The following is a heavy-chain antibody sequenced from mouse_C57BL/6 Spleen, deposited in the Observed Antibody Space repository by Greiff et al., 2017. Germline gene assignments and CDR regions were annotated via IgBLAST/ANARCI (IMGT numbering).Heavy chain of an antibody. J-gene: IGHJ4*01. V-gene: IGHV1-55*01. CDR1: GYTFTSYW. D-gene: IGHD2-5*01. CDR2: IYPGSGST. Sequence: VKLQQPGAELVKPGASVKMSCKASGYTFTSYWITWVKQRPGQGLEWIGDIYPGSGSTNYNEKFKSKATLTVDTSSSTAYMQLSSLTSEDSAVYYCARSRYSNYYAMDYWGQGTSVTVSS. CDR3: ARSRYSNYYAMDY.